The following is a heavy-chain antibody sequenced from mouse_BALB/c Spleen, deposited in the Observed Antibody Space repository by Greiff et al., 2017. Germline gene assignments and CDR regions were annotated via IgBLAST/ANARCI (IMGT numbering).Heavy chain of an antibody. CDR1: GFTFSSYG. CDR2: INSNGGST. D-gene: IGHD1-1*01. CDR3: ARDYYYGSSPFAY. J-gene: IGHJ3*01. Sequence: EVQVVESGGGLVQPGGSLKLSCAASGFTFSSYGMSWVRQTPDKRLELVATINSNGGSTYYPDSVKGRFTISRDNAKNTLYLQMSSLKSEDTAMYYCARDYYYGSSPFAYWGQGTLVTVSA. V-gene: IGHV5-6-3*01.